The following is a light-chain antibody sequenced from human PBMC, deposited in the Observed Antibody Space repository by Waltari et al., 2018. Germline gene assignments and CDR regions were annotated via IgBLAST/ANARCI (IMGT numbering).Light chain of an antibody. J-gene: IGKJ4*01. Sequence: VVTQSPATLSVSPGKTVTLSRRASQRVNTNLAWYQQKPGQAPRLLIFAASTRAPVIPSRFGGSGSETEFTLTITSLQFEDVGVYFCQQYHKWPPGGFGGGTKVEVE. V-gene: IGKV3-15*01. CDR2: AAS. CDR1: QRVNTN. CDR3: QQYHKWPPGG.